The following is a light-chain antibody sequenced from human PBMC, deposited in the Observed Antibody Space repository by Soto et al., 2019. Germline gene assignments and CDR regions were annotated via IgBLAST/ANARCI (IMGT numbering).Light chain of an antibody. J-gene: IGKJ1*01. CDR2: AAS. CDR3: QQYNDYSAWT. CDR1: QSISSY. V-gene: IGKV1-39*01. Sequence: IQMTQSPSSLSASVGDRVTITCRASQSISSYLNWYQQKPGKAPKLLIYAASTLESGVPSRFSATVSGTEFTLTISSLRPDDFATYYCQQYNDYSAWTFGQGTKVDIK.